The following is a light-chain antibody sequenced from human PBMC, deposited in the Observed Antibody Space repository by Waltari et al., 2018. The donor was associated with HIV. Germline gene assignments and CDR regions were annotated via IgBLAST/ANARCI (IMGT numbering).Light chain of an antibody. CDR2: SRD. J-gene: IGLJ1*01. V-gene: IGLV1-44*01. CDR3: ASWDDALGGHV. Sequence: QSVLTQSPSASGTPGQRVTIYCSGSSSNIGSKTVNWYQQLPGTAPKLLIYSRDQRPSGVPDRFSGSYSGTSASLAISGLQSEDEADYYCASWDDALGGHVFGSGTTVSV. CDR1: SSNIGSKT.